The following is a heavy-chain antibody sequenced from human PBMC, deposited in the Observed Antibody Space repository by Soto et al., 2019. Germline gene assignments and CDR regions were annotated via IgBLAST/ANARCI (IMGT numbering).Heavy chain of an antibody. V-gene: IGHV3-30*18. Sequence: GGSLRLACAASGFTFSSYGMHWVRQAPGKGLEWVAVISYDGSNKYYADSVKGRFTISRDNSKNTLYLQMNSLRAEDTAVYYCAKDKYSSSSLDYWGQGTLVTVSS. CDR3: AKDKYSSSSLDY. D-gene: IGHD6-6*01. J-gene: IGHJ4*02. CDR2: ISYDGSNK. CDR1: GFTFSSYG.